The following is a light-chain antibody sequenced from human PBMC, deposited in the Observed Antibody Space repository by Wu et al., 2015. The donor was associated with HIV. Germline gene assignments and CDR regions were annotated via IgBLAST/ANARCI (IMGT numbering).Light chain of an antibody. J-gene: IGKJ1*01. CDR2: DAS. V-gene: IGKV3-11*01. CDR1: QNIRGS. CDR3: QKYNTAPWT. Sequence: EIVLTQSPATLSLSPGERATLSCRASQNIRGSLMWFQQKPGQAPRLIIFDASNRATGIPARFSGSGSGTDFTLAISSLEPEDVATYYCQKYNTAPWTFGQGTQGGNET.